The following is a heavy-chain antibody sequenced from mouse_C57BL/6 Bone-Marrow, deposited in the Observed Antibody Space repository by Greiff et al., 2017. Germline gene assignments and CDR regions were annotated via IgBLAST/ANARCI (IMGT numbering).Heavy chain of an antibody. V-gene: IGHV1-85*01. CDR2: IYPRDCST. J-gene: IGHJ1*03. CDR3: ARDYGSSYWYFDV. CDR1: GYTFTSYD. D-gene: IGHD1-1*01. Sequence: VQLQQSGPELVKPGASVKLSCKASGYTFTSYDINWVKQRPGQGLEWIGWIYPRDCSTKYNEKFKGKATLTVDPSSSTAYMELNSLTSEDSAVYFCARDYGSSYWYFDVWGTGTTVTVSS.